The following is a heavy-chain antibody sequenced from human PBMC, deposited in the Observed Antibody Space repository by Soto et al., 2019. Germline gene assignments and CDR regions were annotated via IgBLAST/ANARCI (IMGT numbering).Heavy chain of an antibody. D-gene: IGHD5-12*01. CDR2: TSSRGSST. CDR3: AQGFNSDYGPLVY. J-gene: IGHJ4*02. Sequence: EVQLLESGGGLVQPGGSLRLSCAASGFTFSSYAMSWVRQAPEKGLAWVSGTSSRGSSTYYAASVKCRITISRDNSQNALYPQMLRLGAEATAVYYGAQGFNSDYGPLVYWGQGTLVTVSS. CDR1: GFTFSSYA. V-gene: IGHV3-23*01.